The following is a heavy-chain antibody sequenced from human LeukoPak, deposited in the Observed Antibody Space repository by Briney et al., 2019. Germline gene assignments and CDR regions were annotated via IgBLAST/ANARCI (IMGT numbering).Heavy chain of an antibody. D-gene: IGHD3-22*01. J-gene: IGHJ5*02. CDR2: INSDGSST. V-gene: IGHV3-74*01. CDR3: ARDLGQYYDTSDNWFDP. Sequence: GGSLRLSCAASRLTFSTYWMHWVRQAPGKGLVWVSRINSDGSSTGYADSVKGRFTISRDNAKNTLYLQMNSLRAEDTALYYCARDLGQYYDTSDNWFDPWGQGTLVTVSS. CDR1: RLTFSTYW.